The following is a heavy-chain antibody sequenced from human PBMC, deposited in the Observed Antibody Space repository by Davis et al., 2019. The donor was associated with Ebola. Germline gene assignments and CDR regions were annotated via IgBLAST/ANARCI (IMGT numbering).Heavy chain of an antibody. J-gene: IGHJ2*01. CDR2: IIWNGGHV. CDR3: AKDGGEETKGVSWYFDL. CDR1: GFTSDDFV. Sequence: GGSLRLSCAASGFTSDDFVMHWVRQAPGKGLEWVSGIIWNGGHVAYADSVKGRFTISRDNAKNSLYLQMNSLRPEDTAFYYCAKDGGEETKGVSWYFDLWGRGTLVTVSS. V-gene: IGHV3-9*02. D-gene: IGHD3-16*01.